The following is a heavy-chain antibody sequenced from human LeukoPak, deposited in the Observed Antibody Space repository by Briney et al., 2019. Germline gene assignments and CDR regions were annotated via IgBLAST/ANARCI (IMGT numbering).Heavy chain of an antibody. Sequence: PGGSLRLSCAASGFTFSSYEMNWVRQAPGKGLEWVSYISSSGSTIYYADSVKGRFTISRDNAKNSLYLQMNSLRAEDTAVYYCARETEWLLDAFDIWGQGTMVTVSS. CDR3: ARETEWLLDAFDI. CDR2: ISSSGSTI. D-gene: IGHD3-3*01. V-gene: IGHV3-48*03. J-gene: IGHJ3*02. CDR1: GFTFSSYE.